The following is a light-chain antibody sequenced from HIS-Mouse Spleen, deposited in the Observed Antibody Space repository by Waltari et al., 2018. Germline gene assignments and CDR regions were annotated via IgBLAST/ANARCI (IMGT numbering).Light chain of an antibody. CDR3: CSYAGSSTWV. J-gene: IGLJ3*02. Sequence: QSALTQPASVSGSPGQSITISCPGTNHDVGCYNLVSWYQQHPGKAPKLMIYEGSKRPSGVSNRFSGSKSGNTASLTISGLQAEDEADYYCCSYAGSSTWVFGGGTKLTVL. CDR2: EGS. V-gene: IGLV2-23*01. CDR1: NHDVGCYNL.